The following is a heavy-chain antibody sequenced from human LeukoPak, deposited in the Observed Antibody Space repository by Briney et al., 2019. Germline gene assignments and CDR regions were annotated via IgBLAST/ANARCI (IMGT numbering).Heavy chain of an antibody. CDR1: GFTFSSYA. CDR2: ISGSGGST. Sequence: PGGSLRLSCAASGFTFSSYAMSWVRQAPGKGLEWVSAISGSGGSTYYADSVKGRFTISRDNSKNTLYLQMNSLRAEDTAVYYCANDDYSNYRLDYWGQGTLVTVSS. CDR3: ANDDYSNYRLDY. D-gene: IGHD4-11*01. V-gene: IGHV3-23*01. J-gene: IGHJ4*02.